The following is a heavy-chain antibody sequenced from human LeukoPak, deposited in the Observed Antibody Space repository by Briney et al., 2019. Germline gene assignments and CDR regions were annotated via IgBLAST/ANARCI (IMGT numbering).Heavy chain of an antibody. CDR1: GFTFSDYY. CDR2: INSAGST. Sequence: GGSLRLSCAASGFTFSDYYMSWVRQAPGKGLEWVSIINSAGSTYYADSVKGRFITSRDNSKNTLYLQMNSLRAEDTAVYYCARDTPPDYWGRGTLVTVSS. J-gene: IGHJ4*02. CDR3: ARDTPPDY. V-gene: IGHV3-66*01.